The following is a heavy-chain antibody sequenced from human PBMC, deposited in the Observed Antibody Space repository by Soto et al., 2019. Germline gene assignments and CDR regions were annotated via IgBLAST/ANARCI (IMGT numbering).Heavy chain of an antibody. Sequence: QVQLVQSGAEVKKPGASVKVSCKASGYTFTSYDINWVRQATGQGLEWMGWMNPNSGNTGYAQKFQGRVTMTRNTSISTAYMELISLRTGDTAVYYCAKHCYDFWRGYYMGWGYYYGMDGWGQGSTVTVSS. J-gene: IGHJ6*02. CDR1: GYTFTSYD. D-gene: IGHD3-3*01. V-gene: IGHV1-8*01. CDR3: AKHCYDFWRGYYMGWGYYYGMDG. CDR2: MNPNSGNT.